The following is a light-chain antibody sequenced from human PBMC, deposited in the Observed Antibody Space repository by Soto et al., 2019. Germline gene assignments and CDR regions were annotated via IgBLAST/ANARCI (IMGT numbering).Light chain of an antibody. CDR3: CSYAGIHVV. CDR2: DVS. Sequence: QSALTQPRSVSGSPGQSVTISCTGTSSDVGGYNYVSWYQQHPGKAPKLMIYDVSKRPSGVPDRFSDSKSGNTASLTISGLQAEDEADYYCCSYAGIHVVFGGGTKLTVL. J-gene: IGLJ2*01. CDR1: SSDVGGYNY. V-gene: IGLV2-11*01.